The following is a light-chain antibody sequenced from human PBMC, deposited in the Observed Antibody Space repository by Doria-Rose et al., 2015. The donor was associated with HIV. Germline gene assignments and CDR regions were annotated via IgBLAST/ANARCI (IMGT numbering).Light chain of an antibody. CDR2: AAS. V-gene: IGKV1-39*01. CDR1: QSISSY. J-gene: IGKJ4*01. Sequence: DIRLTQSPSSLSASVGDRVTITCRASQSISSYLNWYQQKPGKAPKLLIFAASSLQSGVPSRFSGSGSGTDFTLTISSRQPEDFATYYCQQSFSTLPLTFGGGTKVEI. CDR3: QQSFSTLPLT.